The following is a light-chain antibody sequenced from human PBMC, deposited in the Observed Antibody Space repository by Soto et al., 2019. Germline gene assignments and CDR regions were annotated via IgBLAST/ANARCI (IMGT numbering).Light chain of an antibody. V-gene: IGKV3-15*01. J-gene: IGKJ1*01. CDR1: QSISRN. CDR3: QQYNKWPRT. Sequence: EIVMTQSPATLSVSPGERATLSCRASQSISRNLAWYQQKPGQAPRLLIYGVSSRATGIPARFSGGGSGTEFTLTMSSLQSEDFAVYYCQQYNKWPRTFSQGTKVEIK. CDR2: GVS.